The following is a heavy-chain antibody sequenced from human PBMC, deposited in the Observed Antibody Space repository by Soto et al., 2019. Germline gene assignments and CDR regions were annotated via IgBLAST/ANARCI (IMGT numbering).Heavy chain of an antibody. CDR1: GYSISSGYY. Sequence: SETLSLTCAVSGYSISSGYYWGWIRQPPGKGLEWIGSIYHSGSTYYNPSLKSRVTISVDTSKNQFSLKLSSVTAADTAVYYCARGPGEGDDFDYWGQGTLVTVS. CDR3: ARGPGEGDDFDY. D-gene: IGHD4-17*01. J-gene: IGHJ4*02. V-gene: IGHV4-38-2*01. CDR2: IYHSGST.